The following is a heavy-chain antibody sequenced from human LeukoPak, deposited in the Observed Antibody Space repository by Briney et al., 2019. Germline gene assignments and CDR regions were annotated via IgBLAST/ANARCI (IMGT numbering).Heavy chain of an antibody. Sequence: GGSLRLSCAASGLTVSSNYMTWVRQAPGKGLEWVGRSRDKANSYSTEYAASVKGRYTISRDGSKKSLSLQMDSLKTEDTAVYYCAPLSPLDWGQGTLVTVSS. CDR2: SRDKANSYST. J-gene: IGHJ4*02. CDR3: APLSPLD. V-gene: IGHV3-72*01. CDR1: GLTVSSNY.